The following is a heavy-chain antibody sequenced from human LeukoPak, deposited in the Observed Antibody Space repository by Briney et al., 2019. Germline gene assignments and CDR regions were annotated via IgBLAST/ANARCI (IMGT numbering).Heavy chain of an antibody. Sequence: SENLSLTCAVYGGSFSGYYLSWIRQPPGKGLEWIGSIYYSGSTYYNPSLKSRVTISVDTSKNQFSLKLSSVTAADTAVYYCARQKHANPSWLDYFDYWGRGTLVTVSS. CDR2: IYYSGST. CDR1: GGSFSGYY. J-gene: IGHJ4*02. D-gene: IGHD3-10*01. CDR3: ARQKHANPSWLDYFDY. V-gene: IGHV4-34*01.